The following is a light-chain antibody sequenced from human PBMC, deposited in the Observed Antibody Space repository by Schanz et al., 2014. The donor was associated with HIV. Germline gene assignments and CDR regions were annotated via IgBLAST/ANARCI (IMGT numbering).Light chain of an antibody. CDR2: DVT. Sequence: QSALTQPRSVSGSPGQSVAISCTGTSSDVGGYNYVSWYQQHPGKAPKLMIYDVTKRPSGVPDRFSGSKSGTSASLAITGLQAEDEADYYCQSFDNRVSGVVFGGGTKLTVL. V-gene: IGLV2-11*01. J-gene: IGLJ2*01. CDR3: QSFDNRVSGVV. CDR1: SSDVGGYNY.